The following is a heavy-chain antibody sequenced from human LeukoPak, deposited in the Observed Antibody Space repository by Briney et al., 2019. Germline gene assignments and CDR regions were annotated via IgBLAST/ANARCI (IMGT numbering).Heavy chain of an antibody. D-gene: IGHD5-24*01. CDR1: GFRFNTYW. CDR2: INEDGSVK. J-gene: IGHJ4*02. CDR3: TRDRGWLQFDY. V-gene: IGHV3-7*01. Sequence: GGSLRLSCSASGFRFNTYWMTWVRQAPGKGLEWVANINEDGSVKNYVDSVKGRFTISRNNTNNLLYLQIDNLRPENTAVYYCTRDRGWLQFDYWGQGPLVTVSS.